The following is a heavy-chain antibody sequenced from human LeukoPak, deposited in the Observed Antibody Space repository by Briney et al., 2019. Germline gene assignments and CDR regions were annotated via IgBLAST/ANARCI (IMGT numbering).Heavy chain of an antibody. CDR2: ISGSGGST. J-gene: IGHJ4*02. V-gene: IGHV3-23*01. D-gene: IGHD6-19*01. CDR1: GFTFSSYA. CDR3: AKWSTWGLVRSDY. Sequence: GGSLRLSCAASGFTFSSYAMSWVRQAPGKGLEWVSAISGSGGSTYYADSVKGRFTISRGNSKNTLYLQMNSLRAEDTAVYYCAKWSTWGLVRSDYWGLGTLVTVSS.